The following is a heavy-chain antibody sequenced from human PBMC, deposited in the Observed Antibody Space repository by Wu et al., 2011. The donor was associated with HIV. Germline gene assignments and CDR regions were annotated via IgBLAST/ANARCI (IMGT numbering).Heavy chain of an antibody. CDR1: GYTFTSYD. V-gene: IGHV1-8*02. D-gene: IGHD2-2*01. CDR3: ARVPSWPAAIDFYYMDV. J-gene: IGHJ6*03. CDR2: MNPNSGNT. Sequence: QVQLVQSGREVKKPGASVKVSCKASGYTFTSYDINWVRQATGQGLEWMGWMNPNSGNTGYAQKFQGRVTMTRNTSISTAYMELSSLRSEDTAVYYCARVPSWPAAIDFYYMDVWGKGTTVTVSS.